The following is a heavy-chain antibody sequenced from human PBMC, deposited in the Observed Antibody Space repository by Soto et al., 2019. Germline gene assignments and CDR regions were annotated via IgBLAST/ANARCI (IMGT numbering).Heavy chain of an antibody. CDR3: AKDFLYYDSSGFHSALFDY. CDR1: GFTFSSYA. CDR2: ISGSGGST. V-gene: IGHV3-23*01. D-gene: IGHD3-22*01. J-gene: IGHJ4*02. Sequence: PGGSLRLSCAASGFTFSSYAMSWVRQAPGKGLEWVSAISGSGGSTYYADSVKGRFTISRDNSKNTLYLQMNSLRAEDTAVYYCAKDFLYYDSSGFHSALFDYWGQGTLVPVSS.